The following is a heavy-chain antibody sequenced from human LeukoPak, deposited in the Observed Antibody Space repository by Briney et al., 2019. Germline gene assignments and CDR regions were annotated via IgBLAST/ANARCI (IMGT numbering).Heavy chain of an antibody. D-gene: IGHD1-26*01. J-gene: IGHJ4*02. V-gene: IGHV1-8*01. CDR1: GYTFSSYD. CDR3: AREPLDGEGATIFDF. Sequence: VASVKVSCKTSGYTFSSYDINWMRQATGQGLEWMGWMNPNSGNTGYAQNFQGRVTMTRNPSISTAYMELSSLRSEDTAVYYCAREPLDGEGATIFDFWGQGTLVTVSS. CDR2: MNPNSGNT.